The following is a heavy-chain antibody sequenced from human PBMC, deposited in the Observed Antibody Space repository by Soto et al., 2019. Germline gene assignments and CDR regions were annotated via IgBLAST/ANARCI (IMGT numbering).Heavy chain of an antibody. V-gene: IGHV1-3*01. J-gene: IGHJ4*02. Sequence: ASVKVSCKASGYTFTSYAMHWVRQAPGQRLEWMGWINAGNGNTKYSQKFQGRVTITRDTSASTAYMELSSLRSEDTAVYYCARDLIPFASHPAPRAYRDYWGQGTLVTVS. D-gene: IGHD2-21*01. CDR3: ARDLIPFASHPAPRAYRDY. CDR1: GYTFTSYA. CDR2: INAGNGNT.